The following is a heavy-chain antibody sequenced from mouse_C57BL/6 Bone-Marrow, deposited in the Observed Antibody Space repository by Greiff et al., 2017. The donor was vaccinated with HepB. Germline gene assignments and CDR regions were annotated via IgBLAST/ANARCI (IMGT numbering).Heavy chain of an antibody. CDR2: ISSGGSYT. CDR1: GFTFSSYG. D-gene: IGHD3-2*02. J-gene: IGHJ2*01. CDR3: ARQGTAQGFDY. V-gene: IGHV5-6*01. Sequence: EVNVVESGGDLVKPGGSLKLSCAASGFTFSSYGMSWVRQTPDKRLEWVATISSGGSYTYYPDSVKGRFTISRDNAKNTLYLQMSSLKSEDTARYYCARQGTAQGFDYWGQGTTLTVSS.